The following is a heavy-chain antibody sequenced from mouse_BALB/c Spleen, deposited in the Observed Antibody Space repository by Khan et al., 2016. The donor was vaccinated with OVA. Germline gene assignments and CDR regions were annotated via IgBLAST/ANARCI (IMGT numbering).Heavy chain of an antibody. CDR2: ISDLAYTI. CDR3: ARGGGTSPFAY. V-gene: IGHV5-15*02. CDR1: GFTFSDYG. Sequence: EVELVESGGGLVQPGGSRKLSCAASGFTFSDYGMAWVRQAPGKGPEWVAFISDLAYTIYYADTVTGRFTIYRENATNTLYLEMSSLRSEDTAIYYCARGGGTSPFAYWGLGTLVTVSA. J-gene: IGHJ3*01.